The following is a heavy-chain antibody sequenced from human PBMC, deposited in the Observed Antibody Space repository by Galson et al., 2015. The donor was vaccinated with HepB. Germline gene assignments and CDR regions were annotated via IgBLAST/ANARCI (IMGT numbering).Heavy chain of an antibody. J-gene: IGHJ3*02. CDR3: ARDARRDYAAFDI. V-gene: IGHV3-48*03. CDR2: SSSSGSTK. CDR1: GFTFSSYE. D-gene: IGHD4-17*01. Sequence: SLRLSCAASGFTFSSYEMNWVRQAPGKGLEWVSYSSSSGSTKYYADSVKGRFTISRDNAKNSLYLHMNSLRAEDTAIYYCARDARRDYAAFDIWGQGTMVTVSS.